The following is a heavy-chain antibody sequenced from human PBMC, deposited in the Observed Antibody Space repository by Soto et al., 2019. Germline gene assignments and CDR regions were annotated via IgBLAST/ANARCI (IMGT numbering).Heavy chain of an antibody. CDR2: IIPIVETP. D-gene: IGHD3-22*01. Sequence: QVQLVQSGAEVKKPGSSMKVSCKASGGTFNSYDINWVRQAPGQGLEWMGGIIPIVETPKYAQKLQGRVPITADESTSTVYMELSSLRSEDTAMYYCARLSRPNYYDTSGFFKDNWFDPWGQGTLVTVSS. J-gene: IGHJ5*02. V-gene: IGHV1-69*01. CDR1: GGTFNSYD. CDR3: ARLSRPNYYDTSGFFKDNWFDP.